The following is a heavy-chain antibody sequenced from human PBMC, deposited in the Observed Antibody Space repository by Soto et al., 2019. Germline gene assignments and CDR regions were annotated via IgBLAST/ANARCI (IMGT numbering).Heavy chain of an antibody. CDR3: AKSGGYSYASEGDAFDI. D-gene: IGHD5-18*01. J-gene: IGHJ3*02. CDR2: ISAYNGNT. V-gene: IGHV1-18*01. Sequence: ASVKVSCKASGYTFTSYGISWLRQAPGQGLEWMGWISAYNGNTNYAQKLQGRVTMTTDTSTSTAYMELRSLRSDDTAVYYCAKSGGYSYASEGDAFDIWGQGTMVTASS. CDR1: GYTFTSYG.